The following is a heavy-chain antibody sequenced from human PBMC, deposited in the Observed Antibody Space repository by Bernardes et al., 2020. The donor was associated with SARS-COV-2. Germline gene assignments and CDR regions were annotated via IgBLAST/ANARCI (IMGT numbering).Heavy chain of an antibody. Sequence: ASVKVSCKVSGYTLTELSMHWVRQAPGKGLEWMGGFDPEDGETIYAQKFQGRVTITEDTSTDTAYMELSSLRSEDTAVYYCVQGGATVVWGQGTLVTVSS. CDR3: VQGGATVV. D-gene: IGHD1-26*01. CDR2: FDPEDGET. CDR1: GYTLTELS. V-gene: IGHV1-24*01. J-gene: IGHJ4*02.